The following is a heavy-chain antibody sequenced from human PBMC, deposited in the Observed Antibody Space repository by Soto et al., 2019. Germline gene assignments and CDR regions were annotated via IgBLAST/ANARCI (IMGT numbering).Heavy chain of an antibody. J-gene: IGHJ4*02. CDR1: GGSISGHY. CDR2: ISYSGNT. Sequence: SETLSLTCTVSGGSISGHYWIWIRQSPTKGLEWIGHISYSGNTNYNPSLKSRVTLSADTSKNQFSLRLSSVTAADTAVYYCARVGSSGWSPDYWGQGILVTVSS. D-gene: IGHD6-19*01. CDR3: ARVGSSGWSPDY. V-gene: IGHV4-59*11.